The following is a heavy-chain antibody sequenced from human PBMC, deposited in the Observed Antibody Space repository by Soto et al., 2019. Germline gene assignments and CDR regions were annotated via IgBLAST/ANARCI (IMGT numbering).Heavy chain of an antibody. D-gene: IGHD2-2*01. CDR3: ARATIVLVPSAMVSHWFDP. J-gene: IGHJ5*02. Sequence: PSDTLSLTCTVSGGSISIYYWSWIRQPPGKGLEWIGYIYYSGSTNYNPSLKSRVTISVDTSKNQFSLKLSSVTAADTAVYYCARATIVLVPSAMVSHWFDPWGQGTLVTVSS. V-gene: IGHV4-59*08. CDR2: IYYSGST. CDR1: GGSISIYY.